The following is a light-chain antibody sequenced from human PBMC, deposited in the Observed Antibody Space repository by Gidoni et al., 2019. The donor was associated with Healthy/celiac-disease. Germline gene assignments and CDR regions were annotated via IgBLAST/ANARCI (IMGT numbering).Light chain of an antibody. CDR2: DAS. J-gene: IGKJ1*01. CDR3: QQRSNWRWX. CDR1: QSVYTY. Sequence: EIVLTQSPATLSLSPGDRATLSCRASQSVYTYLAWYQQKPGQAPRLLIYDASKRATGIPGRFSGSGYGTDFTLTISSLEPEDFAVYYCQQRSNWRWXFXQGTKMEIK. V-gene: IGKV3-11*01.